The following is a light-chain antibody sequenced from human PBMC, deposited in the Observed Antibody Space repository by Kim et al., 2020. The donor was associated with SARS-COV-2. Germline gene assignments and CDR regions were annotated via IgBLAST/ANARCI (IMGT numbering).Light chain of an antibody. J-gene: IGKJ1*01. CDR2: KAS. CDR3: QQYNSYPWT. V-gene: IGKV1-5*03. CDR1: QSISSW. Sequence: AYVGDRVTITCRASQSISSWLAWYQQKPGKPPKVLIYKASSLEIGVPSRFSGSGFGTEFTLTISSLQPDDFATYYCQQYNSYPWTFGQGTKVEIK.